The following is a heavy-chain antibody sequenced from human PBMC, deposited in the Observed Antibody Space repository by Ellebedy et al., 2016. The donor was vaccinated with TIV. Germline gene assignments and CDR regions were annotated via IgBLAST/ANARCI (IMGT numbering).Heavy chain of an antibody. Sequence: GGSLRLSXAASGFTFSSYWISWVRQAPGKGLEWMANIKQDGSEKYYVDSVKGRFTISRDNAKNSLYLQMNSLRAEDTAVYYCARERMVRGVTYSAYHGMDVWGQGTTVTASS. CDR2: IKQDGSEK. CDR1: GFTFSSYW. J-gene: IGHJ6*02. V-gene: IGHV3-7*01. CDR3: ARERMVRGVTYSAYHGMDV. D-gene: IGHD3-10*01.